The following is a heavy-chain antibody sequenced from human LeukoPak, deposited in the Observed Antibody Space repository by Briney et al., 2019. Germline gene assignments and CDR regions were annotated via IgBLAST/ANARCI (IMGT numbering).Heavy chain of an antibody. J-gene: IGHJ4*02. CDR2: ISSSGSTI. CDR3: ARDYYGSLWAFDY. CDR1: GFTFSSYS. D-gene: IGHD3-10*01. Sequence: GGSLRLSCAASGFTFSSYSMNWVRQAPGKGLEWVSYISSSGSTIYYADSVKGRFTISRDNAKNSLYLQMNSLRAEDTAVYYCARDYYGSLWAFDYWGQGTLVTVSS. V-gene: IGHV3-48*04.